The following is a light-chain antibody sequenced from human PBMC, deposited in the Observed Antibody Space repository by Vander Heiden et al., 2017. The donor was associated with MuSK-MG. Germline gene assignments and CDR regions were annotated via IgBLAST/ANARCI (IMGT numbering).Light chain of an antibody. J-gene: IGLJ2*01. CDR1: SSDVGGYNY. CDR2: EVR. Sequence: QSALTQPRSVSGSPGQSVTISCTGTSSDVGGYNYVSWDQQHPGNAPKLMIDEVRKRPAGGPDRFSGSKSGNTAALTISGLQAEDEADYYCGEYAGSRVVFGGGTKLTVL. CDR3: GEYAGSRVV. V-gene: IGLV2-11*01.